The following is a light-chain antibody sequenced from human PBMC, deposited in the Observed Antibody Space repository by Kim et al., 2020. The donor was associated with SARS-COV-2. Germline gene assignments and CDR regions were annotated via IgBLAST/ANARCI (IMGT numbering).Light chain of an antibody. V-gene: IGKV4-1*01. J-gene: IGKJ2*01. CDR3: QQYYSTPHT. Sequence: RATSNCKSSQSVLYSSNNKSYLAWYQQKPGQPPKLLIYWASTRESGVPDRFSGSGSGTDFTLTISSLQAEDVAVYYCQQYYSTPHTFGQGTKLEI. CDR1: QSVLYSSNNKSY. CDR2: WAS.